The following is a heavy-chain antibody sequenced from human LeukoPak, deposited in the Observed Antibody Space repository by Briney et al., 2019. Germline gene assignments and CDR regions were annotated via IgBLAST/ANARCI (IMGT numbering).Heavy chain of an antibody. CDR1: GFTFSSYG. CDR3: ARGDGSGSYIDY. V-gene: IGHV3-33*01. J-gene: IGHJ4*02. D-gene: IGHD1-26*01. Sequence: GRSLRLSCAASGFTFSSYGMHWVRQAPGKGLEWVAVIWYDGSNKYYADSVRGRFTISRDNSKNTLYLQMNSLRAEDTAVYYCARGDGSGSYIDYWGQGTLVTVSS. CDR2: IWYDGSNK.